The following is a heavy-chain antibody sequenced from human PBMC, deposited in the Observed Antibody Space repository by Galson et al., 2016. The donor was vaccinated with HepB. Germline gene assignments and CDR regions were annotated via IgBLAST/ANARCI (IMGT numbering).Heavy chain of an antibody. CDR2: YNAGNGDP. V-gene: IGHV1-3*01. CDR1: GYTFTTYG. CDR3: ARSGNEWSVDY. J-gene: IGHJ4*02. Sequence: SVKVSCKASGYTFTTYGIQWVRQAPGQRLEWIGWYNAGNGDPRYSQNFQGRVTFTRDTSASTAYMDLSSLRSEDTAVYFCARSGNEWSVDYWGQGTLVSVSS. D-gene: IGHD3-3*01.